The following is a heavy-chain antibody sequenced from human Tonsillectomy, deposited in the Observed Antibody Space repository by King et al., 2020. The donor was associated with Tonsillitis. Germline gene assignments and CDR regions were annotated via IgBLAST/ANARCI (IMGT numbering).Heavy chain of an antibody. CDR3: SRTSGGSSWYPPFFDY. V-gene: IGHV3-11*05. Sequence: VQLVESGGGLVKPGGSLRLSCAASGFTFSDYYMSWIRQAPGKGLEWVSYINGSTPYTDYADSVKGRFTISIDNAKNSLFLQMNSLRADDTAVYYCSRTSGGSSWYPPFFDYWGQGTLVTVSS. J-gene: IGHJ4*02. CDR2: INGSTPYT. D-gene: IGHD6-13*01. CDR1: GFTFSDYY.